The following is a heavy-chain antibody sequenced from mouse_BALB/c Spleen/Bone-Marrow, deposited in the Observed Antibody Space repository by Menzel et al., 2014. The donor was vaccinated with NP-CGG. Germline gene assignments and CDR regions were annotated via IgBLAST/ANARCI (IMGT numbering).Heavy chain of an antibody. V-gene: IGHV14-3*02. D-gene: IGHD2-4*01. Sequence: QQSGAELVKPGASVKLSCTASGFNIKDTYMRWVKQRPEQGLEWIGRIDPANGNTKYDPKFQGKATITADTSSITAYLQLSSLTSEDTAVYYCARFPYDYGGGDYWGQGTTLTVSS. CDR3: ARFPYDYGGGDY. CDR1: GFNIKDTY. CDR2: IDPANGNT. J-gene: IGHJ2*01.